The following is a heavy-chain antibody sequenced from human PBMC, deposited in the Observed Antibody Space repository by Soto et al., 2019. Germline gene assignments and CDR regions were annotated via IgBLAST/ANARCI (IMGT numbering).Heavy chain of an antibody. V-gene: IGHV1-46*03. CDR3: ARDRGHGSEMPGGYYYYYYMDV. CDR2: INPSGGST. D-gene: IGHD3-10*01. Sequence: GASVKGSCKASGYTLTRHYIHRVRQAPGQRLEWMGIINPSGGSTSYAQKFQGRVTMTRDTSTSTVYVELSSLRSEDTAVYYCARDRGHGSEMPGGYYYYYYMDVWGKGTTVTVSS. J-gene: IGHJ6*03. CDR1: GYTLTRHY.